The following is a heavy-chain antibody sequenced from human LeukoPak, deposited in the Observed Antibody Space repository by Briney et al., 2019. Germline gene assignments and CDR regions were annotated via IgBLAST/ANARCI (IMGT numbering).Heavy chain of an antibody. Sequence: GRSLRLSCAAAGFTFSSYAMHWVRQAPGKGLEWVAVISYDGSNKYYADSVKGRFTISRDNCKNTLYLQMNSLRAEDTAVYYCAREKYSDILTGPLNYWGQGTLVTVSS. D-gene: IGHD3-9*01. CDR3: AREKYSDILTGPLNY. CDR2: ISYDGSNK. J-gene: IGHJ4*02. V-gene: IGHV3-30*04. CDR1: GFTFSSYA.